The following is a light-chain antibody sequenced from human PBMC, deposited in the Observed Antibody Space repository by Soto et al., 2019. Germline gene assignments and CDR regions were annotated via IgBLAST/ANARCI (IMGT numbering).Light chain of an antibody. V-gene: IGKV3-20*01. CDR2: GAS. CDR3: QQYGSSSWT. J-gene: IGKJ1*01. CDR1: QSVRSTS. Sequence: EIVLTKSPGTLYLSPGERATLSCRASQSVRSTSLVWYQQKPGQAPRLLIYGASSRATGIPDRFSGSGSGTDVTLTICRLETEDSTVYYCQQYGSSSWTFGQGTMVEIK.